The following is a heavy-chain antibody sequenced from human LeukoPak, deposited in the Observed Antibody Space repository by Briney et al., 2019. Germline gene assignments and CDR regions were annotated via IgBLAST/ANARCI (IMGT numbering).Heavy chain of an antibody. CDR2: IYPGDSDT. CDR3: ASGGYGTFDS. CDR1: GYTFINYW. Sequence: GESLKISCQVSGYTFINYWIGWVRQMPGKGLEWMGIIYPGDSDTRYSPSFHGQVIISADKFISTAYLQRNSLKASDTAMYYCASGGYGTFDSWGQGTLVTVSS. D-gene: IGHD5-12*01. J-gene: IGHJ4*02. V-gene: IGHV5-51*01.